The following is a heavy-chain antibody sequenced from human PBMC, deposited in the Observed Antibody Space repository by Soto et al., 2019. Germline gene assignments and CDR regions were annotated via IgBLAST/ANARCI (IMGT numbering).Heavy chain of an antibody. V-gene: IGHV3-15*01. CDR1: GFTFSNAW. J-gene: IGHJ4*02. CDR3: ATDAYYDTSGYWF. CDR2: IKSKTDGATT. Sequence: XGSLRLSCAASGFTFSNAWMTWVRQAPGKGLEWVGRIKSKTDGATTDYAAPVKGRFTISRDDSKDTLYLQINSLKTEDTAVYYCATDAYYDTSGYWFWGQGTLVTVSS. D-gene: IGHD3-22*01.